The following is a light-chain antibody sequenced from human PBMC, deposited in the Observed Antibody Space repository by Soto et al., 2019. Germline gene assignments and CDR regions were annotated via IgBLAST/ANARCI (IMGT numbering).Light chain of an antibody. CDR3: QMYGSPPQT. CDR1: QSVMSSY. Sequence: VWTQSQGTLSLSPGERATLSCRASQSVMSSYLACYRQKPGQAPSLLIYGASSRATGIPDRFSGRGSGTYFTLTISRLEPEDLAVYYCQMYGSPPQTVGQGTKVDIK. J-gene: IGKJ1*01. V-gene: IGKV3-20*01. CDR2: GAS.